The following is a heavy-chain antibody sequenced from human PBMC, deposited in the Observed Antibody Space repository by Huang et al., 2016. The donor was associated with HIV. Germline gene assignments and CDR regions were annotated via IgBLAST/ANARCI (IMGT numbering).Heavy chain of an antibody. CDR1: TFRFGAYW. V-gene: IGHV3-7*03. D-gene: IGHD1-7*01. CDR2: IRQDESEK. Sequence: VESGGRLVQPGGSIRLSCVGSTFRFGAYWMSWVRQPPGKGLEWVDNIRQDESEKYYVDSVKGRFNISRDNAKKVVFLEMNNVRVEDTATYFCATKTAGMDIWGQGTTVTVS. CDR3: ATKTAGMDI. J-gene: IGHJ6*02.